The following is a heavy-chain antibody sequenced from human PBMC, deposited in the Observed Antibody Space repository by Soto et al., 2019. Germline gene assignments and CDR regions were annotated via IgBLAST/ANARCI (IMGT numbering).Heavy chain of an antibody. CDR3: TRRGGTTFDY. CDR2: IRSKANSYAT. V-gene: IGHV3-73*02. Sequence: EVQLVESGGGLVQPGGSLKLSCAASGFTFSGSAMHWVRQASGKGLEWVGRIRSKANSYATAYAASVKGRFTISRDDSKNTGYLQMNSLKTEDTAVYYCTRRGGTTFDYWGQGTLVTVSS. CDR1: GFTFSGSA. J-gene: IGHJ4*02. D-gene: IGHD1-7*01.